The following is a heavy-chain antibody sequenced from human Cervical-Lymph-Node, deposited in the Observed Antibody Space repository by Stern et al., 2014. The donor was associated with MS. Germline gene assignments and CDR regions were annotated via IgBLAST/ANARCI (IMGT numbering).Heavy chain of an antibody. CDR3: ARTEVSSGTVSGTTNWFDL. J-gene: IGHJ5*02. D-gene: IGHD1-20*01. Sequence: EVQLVESGGDLVQPGRALRLSCAGSGFRFSSSWMTWVRQAPGKWLAWVASVNQAESEKVYVDSVMSRSFIYRDNAKNSLYLQMHSLRPDDTAVYFCARTEVSSGTVSGTTNWFDLWGQGTLVTVSS. V-gene: IGHV3-7*01. CDR1: GFRFSSSW. CDR2: VNQAESEK.